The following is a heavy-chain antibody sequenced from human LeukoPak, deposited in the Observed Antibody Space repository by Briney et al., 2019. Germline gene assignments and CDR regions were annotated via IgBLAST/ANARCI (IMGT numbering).Heavy chain of an antibody. V-gene: IGHV3-48*01. CDR1: GFTFSSYS. Sequence: PGGSLRLSCVASGFTFSSYSMNWVRQAPGKGLEWVSYISSTSTTIYYADPVKGRFTISRDNARNSLYLQMNSLRADDTAVYYCVRARYCSSTSCYASDSWGQGTLVTVSS. CDR3: VRARYCSSTSCYASDS. CDR2: ISSTSTTI. J-gene: IGHJ4*02. D-gene: IGHD2-2*01.